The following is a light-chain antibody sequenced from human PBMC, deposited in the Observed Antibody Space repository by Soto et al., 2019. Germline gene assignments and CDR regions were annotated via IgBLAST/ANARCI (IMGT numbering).Light chain of an antibody. CDR2: DVN. Sequence: QSVLTQPASVSGSPGQSITISCTGTISDIGGYNFISWYQHHPGKAPKLVIYDVNNRPSGISYRFSGSKSGNTASLTISGLQAEDKADYYCASYTRTTTLVFGGGTKVTVL. J-gene: IGLJ2*01. V-gene: IGLV2-14*01. CDR3: ASYTRTTTLV. CDR1: ISDIGGYNF.